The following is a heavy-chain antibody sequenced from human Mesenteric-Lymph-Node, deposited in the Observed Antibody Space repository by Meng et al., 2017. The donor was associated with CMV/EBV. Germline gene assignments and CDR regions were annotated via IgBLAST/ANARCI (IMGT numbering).Heavy chain of an antibody. V-gene: IGHV3-30-3*01. CDR3: AKGLFSGWYEGYGMDV. CDR2: ISDDGSSE. D-gene: IGHD6-19*01. Sequence: GGSLRLSCAASGFIFSTHAMHWVRQAPGKGLEWVAVISDDGSSEYYADSVKGRFTISRDSAKNSLYLQMNSLRAEDTAVYYCAKGLFSGWYEGYGMDVWGQGTTVTVSS. J-gene: IGHJ6*02. CDR1: GFIFSTHA.